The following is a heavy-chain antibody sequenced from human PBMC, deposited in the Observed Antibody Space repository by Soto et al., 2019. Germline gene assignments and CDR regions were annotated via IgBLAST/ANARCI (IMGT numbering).Heavy chain of an antibody. CDR2: IYFNGNT. CDR1: ADSFSKYY. Sequence: PSETLSHTCIVSADSFSKYYWTWIRQPPGEGLEWIGYIYFNGNTNYNPSLKGRVTISIDTSKKQFSLNLSSVTAADTAVYYCASVTFGGVVLAHWGQGTRVTVSS. J-gene: IGHJ4*02. V-gene: IGHV4-59*01. CDR3: ASVTFGGVVLAH. D-gene: IGHD3-16*01.